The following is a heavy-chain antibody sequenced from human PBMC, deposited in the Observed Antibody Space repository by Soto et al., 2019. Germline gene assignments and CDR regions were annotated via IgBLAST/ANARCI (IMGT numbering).Heavy chain of an antibody. J-gene: IGHJ5*02. D-gene: IGHD5-12*01. CDR2: IYYSGST. CDR1: GGSISSGGYY. Sequence: SETLSLTCTVSGGSISSGGYYWGWIRQHPGKGLEWIGYIYYSGSTYYNPSLKSRVTISVDTSKNQFSLKLSSVTAADTAVYYCARDRLSVATPHGWFDPWGKGTLVTVSS. V-gene: IGHV4-31*03. CDR3: ARDRLSVATPHGWFDP.